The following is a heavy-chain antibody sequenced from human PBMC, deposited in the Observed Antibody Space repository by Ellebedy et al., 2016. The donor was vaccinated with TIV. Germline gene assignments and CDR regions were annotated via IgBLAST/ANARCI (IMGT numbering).Heavy chain of an antibody. Sequence: ASVKVSCXASGYTFTSYGISWVRQAPGQGLEWMGWISAYNGNTNYAQKLQGRVTMTTDTSTSTAYMELRSLRSDDTAVYYCARGPGDYYYYYYGMDVWGQGTTVTVPS. CDR2: ISAYNGNT. D-gene: IGHD4-17*01. CDR3: ARGPGDYYYYYYGMDV. J-gene: IGHJ6*02. CDR1: GYTFTSYG. V-gene: IGHV1-18*04.